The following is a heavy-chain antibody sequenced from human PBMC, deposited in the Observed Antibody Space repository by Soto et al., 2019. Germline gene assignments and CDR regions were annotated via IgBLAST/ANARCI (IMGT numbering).Heavy chain of an antibody. Sequence: EVQLVQSGAEVKKPGESLKISCKGSGYSFTSYWIGWVRQMPGKGLEWMGIIYPGDSDTRYSPSFQGQVTISADKSISTAYLQWSSLKASDTAMYYCARIDCSSTSCFGWFDPWGQGTLVTVSS. CDR3: ARIDCSSTSCFGWFDP. J-gene: IGHJ5*02. CDR2: IYPGDSDT. V-gene: IGHV5-51*01. D-gene: IGHD2-2*01. CDR1: GYSFTSYW.